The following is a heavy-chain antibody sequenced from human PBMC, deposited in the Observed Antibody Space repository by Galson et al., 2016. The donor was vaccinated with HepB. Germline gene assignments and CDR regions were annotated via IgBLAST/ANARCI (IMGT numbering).Heavy chain of an antibody. CDR3: AKGGGYNSAYYFYYYMDV. D-gene: IGHD5-24*01. J-gene: IGHJ6*03. CDR2: ISGSGAST. CDR1: GFTFGSYA. V-gene: IGHV3-23*01. Sequence: SLRLSCAASGFTFGSYAMSWVRQAPGKGLEWVSAISGSGASTYYADSVKGRFTISRDNSKNTLYLHMNSLRAEDTAVYYCAKGGGYNSAYYFYYYMDVWGKGTTVTVSS.